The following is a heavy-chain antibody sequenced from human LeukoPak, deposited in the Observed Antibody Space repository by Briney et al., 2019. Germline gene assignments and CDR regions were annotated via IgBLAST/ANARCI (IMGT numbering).Heavy chain of an antibody. Sequence: ASVKVSCKASGYTFTSYGSSGVRQAPGQGLEWMGWISAYNGNTNYAQKLQGRVTMTTDTSTSTAYMELRSLRSDDTAVYYCARDLTYDILTGCPDYWGQGTLVTVSS. CDR2: ISAYNGNT. D-gene: IGHD3-9*01. J-gene: IGHJ4*02. V-gene: IGHV1-18*01. CDR1: GYTFTSYG. CDR3: ARDLTYDILTGCPDY.